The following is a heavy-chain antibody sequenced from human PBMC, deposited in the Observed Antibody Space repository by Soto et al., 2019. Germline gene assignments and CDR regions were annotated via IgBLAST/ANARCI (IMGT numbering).Heavy chain of an antibody. CDR3: AKVSRDGYNLLYFDY. CDR1: GFTFSSYA. CDR2: ISGSGGST. Sequence: PGGSLRLSCAASGFTFSSYAMSWVRQAPGKGLEWVSAISGSGGSTYYADSVKGRFTISRDNSKNTLYLQMNSLRAEDTAVYYCAKVSRDGYNLLYFDYWGQGTLVTVSS. J-gene: IGHJ4*02. D-gene: IGHD5-12*01. V-gene: IGHV3-23*01.